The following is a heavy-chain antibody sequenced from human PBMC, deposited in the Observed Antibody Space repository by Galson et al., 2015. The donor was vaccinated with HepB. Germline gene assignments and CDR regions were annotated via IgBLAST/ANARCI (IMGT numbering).Heavy chain of an antibody. V-gene: IGHV3-23*01. CDR3: VPMTTVTTTDY. CDR2: ISGSGGST. J-gene: IGHJ4*02. D-gene: IGHD4-17*01. Sequence: SLRLSCAASGFTFSSYAMSWVRQAPGKGLEWVSAISGSGGSTYYADSVKGRFTISRDNAKNSLYLQMNSLRAEDTAVYYCVPMTTVTTTDYWGQGTLVTVSS. CDR1: GFTFSSYA.